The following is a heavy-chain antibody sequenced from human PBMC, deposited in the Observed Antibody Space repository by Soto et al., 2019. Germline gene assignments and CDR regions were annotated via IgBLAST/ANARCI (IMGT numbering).Heavy chain of an antibody. J-gene: IGHJ5*02. Sequence: QVHLVESGGGVVQPGRSLRLSCAAAGISFSSFGMHWVRQGPGKGLEWVAGISHTGSNQYYSDSVKGRFTISKDNSKNTLYLQMDSLRPEDTAVYYCAKDFVTSPLPWGQGTLVTVSS. CDR2: ISHTGSNQ. CDR1: GISFSSFG. D-gene: IGHD2-21*01. CDR3: AKDFVTSPLP. V-gene: IGHV3-30*18.